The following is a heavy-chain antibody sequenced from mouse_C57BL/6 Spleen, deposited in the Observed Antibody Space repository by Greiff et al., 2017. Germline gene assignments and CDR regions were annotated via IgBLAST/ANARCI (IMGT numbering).Heavy chain of an antibody. Sequence: QVQLQQSGAELVKPGASVKLSCKASGYTFTSYWMHWVKQRPGQGLEWIGMIHPNSGSTNYNEKFKSKATLTVDKSSSTAYMQLSSLTSEDSAVYYCARELRYAMDYWGQGTSVTVSS. D-gene: IGHD1-1*01. CDR3: ARELRYAMDY. J-gene: IGHJ4*01. CDR2: IHPNSGST. CDR1: GYTFTSYW. V-gene: IGHV1-64*01.